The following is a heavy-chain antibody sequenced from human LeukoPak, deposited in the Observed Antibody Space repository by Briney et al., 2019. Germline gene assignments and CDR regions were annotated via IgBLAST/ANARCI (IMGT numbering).Heavy chain of an antibody. CDR2: ISWNTGTI. Sequence: PGGSLSLSCAASGFNFGDYAMHWVRQVPGKGLEWVSGISWNTGTIEYADSVKGRFTISRDNAKNSLFLQMNSLKPEDTALYYCAKVHRIVRVQGAFDVWGQGTMVTVSS. J-gene: IGHJ3*01. V-gene: IGHV3-9*01. D-gene: IGHD1-26*01. CDR1: GFNFGDYA. CDR3: AKVHRIVRVQGAFDV.